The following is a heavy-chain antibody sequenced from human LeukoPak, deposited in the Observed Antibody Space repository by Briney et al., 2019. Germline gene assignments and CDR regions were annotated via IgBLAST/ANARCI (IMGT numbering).Heavy chain of an antibody. D-gene: IGHD5-12*01. CDR2: FDPEDGET. Sequence: ASVKVSCKVSGYTLTELSMHWVRQAPGKGLEWMGGFDPEDGETIYAQKFQGRVTMTEGTSTDTAYMELSSPRSEDTAVYCCATDGAGPNSGYDRWGYWGQGTLVTVSS. CDR3: ATDGAGPNSGYDRWGY. V-gene: IGHV1-24*01. CDR1: GYTLTELS. J-gene: IGHJ4*02.